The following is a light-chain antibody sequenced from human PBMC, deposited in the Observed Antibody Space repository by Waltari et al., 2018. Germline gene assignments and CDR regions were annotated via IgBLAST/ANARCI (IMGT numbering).Light chain of an antibody. V-gene: IGKV3-15*01. CDR3: QQYNNWPPWT. J-gene: IGKJ1*01. CDR1: QSVSSN. Sequence: CRASQSVSSNLAWYQQKPGQAPRLLIYGASTRATGIPARFSGSGSGTELTLTISSLQSEDFAVYYCQQYNNWPPWTFGQGTKVEIK. CDR2: GAS.